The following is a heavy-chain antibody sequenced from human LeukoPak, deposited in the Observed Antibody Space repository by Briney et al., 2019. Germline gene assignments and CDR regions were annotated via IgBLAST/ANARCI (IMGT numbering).Heavy chain of an antibody. CDR2: ISGSSSSYI. J-gene: IGHJ4*02. Sequence: PGGSLRLSCAVSGFTFSTYSMNWVRQAPGKGLEWVASISGSSSSYIYYTDSVKGRFTISRDNAKNSLYLQMNSLRVEDTAVYYCASGPPIDYWGQGTLVTVSS. CDR1: GFTFSTYS. CDR3: ASGPPIDY. V-gene: IGHV3-21*01.